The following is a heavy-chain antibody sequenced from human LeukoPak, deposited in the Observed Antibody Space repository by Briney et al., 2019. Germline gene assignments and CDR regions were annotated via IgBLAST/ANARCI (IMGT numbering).Heavy chain of an antibody. CDR1: GYSISSGYY. J-gene: IGHJ3*02. Sequence: PSETLSLTCTVSGYSISSGYYWGWIRQPPGKGLEWIGSIYHSGSTYYNPSLKSRVTISVDTSKNQFSLKLSSVTAADTAVYYCARDLSSRGYTYGTPAFTFDIWGQGTMVTVSS. V-gene: IGHV4-38-2*02. D-gene: IGHD5-18*01. CDR2: IYHSGST. CDR3: ARDLSSRGYTYGTPAFTFDI.